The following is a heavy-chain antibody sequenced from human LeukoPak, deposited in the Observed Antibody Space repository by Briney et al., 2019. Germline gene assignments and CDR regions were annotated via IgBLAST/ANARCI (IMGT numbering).Heavy chain of an antibody. Sequence: PGGSLRLSCAASGFTFSSYGMHWVRQAPGKGLEWVAVISYDGSNKYYADSVKGRFTISRDNSKNTLYLQMNSLRAEDTAVYYRAKDGGYQLPWPNWFDPWGQGTLVTVSS. CDR1: GFTFSSYG. D-gene: IGHD2-2*01. V-gene: IGHV3-30*18. CDR2: ISYDGSNK. CDR3: AKDGGYQLPWPNWFDP. J-gene: IGHJ5*02.